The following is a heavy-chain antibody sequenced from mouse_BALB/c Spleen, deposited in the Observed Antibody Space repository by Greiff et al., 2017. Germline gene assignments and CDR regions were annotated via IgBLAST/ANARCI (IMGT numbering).Heavy chain of an antibody. CDR1: GYTFTSYV. V-gene: IGHV1-14*01. Sequence: VQLKESGPELVKPGASVKMSCKASGYTFTSYVMHWVKQKPGQGLEWIGYINPYNDGTKYNEKFKGKATLTSDKSSSTAYMELSSLTSEDSAVYYCARRIYYYAMDYWGQGTSVTVSS. J-gene: IGHJ4*01. CDR2: INPYNDGT. CDR3: ARRIYYYAMDY.